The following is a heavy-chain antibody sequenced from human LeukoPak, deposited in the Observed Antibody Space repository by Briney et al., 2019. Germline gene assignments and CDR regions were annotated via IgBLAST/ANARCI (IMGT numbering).Heavy chain of an antibody. CDR1: GFIFSNYA. Sequence: GGSLRLSCAASGFIFSNYAMYWVRQAPGKGLEWVAVILYDGSNKYYADSVKGRFTISRDNSENTLYLQTNSLRAEDTAVYYCAKEMKPWMHFDYWGQGTLVTVSS. J-gene: IGHJ4*02. V-gene: IGHV3-30-3*01. CDR2: ILYDGSNK. CDR3: AKEMKPWMHFDY. D-gene: IGHD5-12*01.